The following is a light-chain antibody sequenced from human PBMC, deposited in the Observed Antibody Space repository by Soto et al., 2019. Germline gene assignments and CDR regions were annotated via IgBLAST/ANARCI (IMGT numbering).Light chain of an antibody. CDR1: QGSRND. J-gene: IGKJ1*01. CDR2: ATS. CDR3: LQDYSYPRT. Sequence: AIQMTQSPSSLSASVGDRVTITCRASQGSRNDLGWYQQRQGKAPKLLIYATSTLQTGVPSRFSGSGSGTDFTLTISSLQHEDFATYYCLQDYSYPRTFGQGTKVEIK. V-gene: IGKV1-6*01.